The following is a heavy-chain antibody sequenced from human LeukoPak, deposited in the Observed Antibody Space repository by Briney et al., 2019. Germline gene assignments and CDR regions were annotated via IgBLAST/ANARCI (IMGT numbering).Heavy chain of an antibody. D-gene: IGHD6-19*01. Sequence: GGSLRLSCAASGFTFSSYAMSRVRQAPGKGLEWVSAISGSGGSTYYADSVKGRFTISRDNSKNTLYLQMNSLRAEDTAVYYCAKGREWLDNFDYWGQGTLVTVSS. CDR3: AKGREWLDNFDY. CDR2: ISGSGGST. CDR1: GFTFSSYA. J-gene: IGHJ4*02. V-gene: IGHV3-23*01.